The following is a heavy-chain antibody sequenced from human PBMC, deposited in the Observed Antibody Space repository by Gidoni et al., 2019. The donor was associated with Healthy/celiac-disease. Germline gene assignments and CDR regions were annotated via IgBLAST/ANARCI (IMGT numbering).Heavy chain of an antibody. J-gene: IGHJ2*01. V-gene: IGHV4-34*01. CDR3: ASSGSYYFWYFDL. CDR1: GGSFSGYY. D-gene: IGHD1-26*01. Sequence: QVQLQQWGAGLVKPSETLSLTCAVYGGSFSGYYWSWIRPPPGKGLEWIGEINHSGSTNYNPSLKSRVTISVDTSKNQFSLKLSSVTAADTAVYYCASSGSYYFWYFDLWGRGTLVTVSS. CDR2: INHSGST.